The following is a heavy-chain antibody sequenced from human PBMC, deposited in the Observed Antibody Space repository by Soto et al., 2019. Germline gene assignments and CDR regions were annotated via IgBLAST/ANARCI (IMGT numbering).Heavy chain of an antibody. V-gene: IGHV3-33*01. J-gene: IGHJ4*02. Sequence: GGSLRLSCAASGFTFSSYGMHWVRQAPGKGLEWVAVIWYDGSNKYYADSVKGRFTISRDNSKNTLYLQMNSLRAEDTAVYYCARDIDIAVAGPGYWGQGTLVTVSS. D-gene: IGHD6-19*01. CDR3: ARDIDIAVAGPGY. CDR2: IWYDGSNK. CDR1: GFTFSSYG.